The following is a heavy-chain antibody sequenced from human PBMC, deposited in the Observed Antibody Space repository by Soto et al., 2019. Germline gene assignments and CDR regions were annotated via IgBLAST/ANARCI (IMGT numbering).Heavy chain of an antibody. CDR2: ISSSAGTI. J-gene: IGHJ6*02. V-gene: IGHV3-11*01. Sequence: QVQLVESGGGLVKPGGSLRLSCAASGLTFSDHYMTWIRQAPGKGLEWISYISSSAGTIYYADSVKGRFTISRDNAKNSLYLQMTNLRAEDTAVYYCARAPYFGSGTYYYYALDVWGPGTTVTVSS. D-gene: IGHD3-10*01. CDR3: ARAPYFGSGTYYYYALDV. CDR1: GLTFSDHY.